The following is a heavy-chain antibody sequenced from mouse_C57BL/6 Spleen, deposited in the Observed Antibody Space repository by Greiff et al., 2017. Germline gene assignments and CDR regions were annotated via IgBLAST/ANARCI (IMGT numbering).Heavy chain of an antibody. J-gene: IGHJ4*01. Sequence: EVQWVESGGGLVKPGGSLKLSCAASGFTFSDYGMHWVRQAPEKGLEWVAYISSGSSTIYYADTVKGRFTISRDNAKNTLFLQMTSLRSEDTAMYYCARNYYGSSPLAMDYWGQGTSVTVSS. CDR1: GFTFSDYG. CDR2: ISSGSSTI. V-gene: IGHV5-17*01. CDR3: ARNYYGSSPLAMDY. D-gene: IGHD1-1*01.